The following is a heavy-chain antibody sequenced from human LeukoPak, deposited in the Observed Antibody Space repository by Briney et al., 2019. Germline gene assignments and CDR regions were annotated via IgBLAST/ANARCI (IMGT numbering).Heavy chain of an antibody. D-gene: IGHD1-26*01. V-gene: IGHV3-7*01. CDR1: GFTFSRYW. Sequence: PGGSLRLSCAASGFTFSRYWLSWVRQAPGKGLEWVASIEQDGSQKYYVDSVRGRFTISRDNAKNSVYLQTNSLRVEDTAVYYCARNSGSNTFDYWGQGNLVIVSS. J-gene: IGHJ4*02. CDR3: ARNSGSNTFDY. CDR2: IEQDGSQK.